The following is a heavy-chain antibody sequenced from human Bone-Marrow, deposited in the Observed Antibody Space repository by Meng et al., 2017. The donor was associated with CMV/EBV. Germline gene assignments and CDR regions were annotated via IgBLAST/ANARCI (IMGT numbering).Heavy chain of an antibody. D-gene: IGHD4-11*01. CDR1: GGTFSSYA. Sequence: SVKVSCKASGGTFSSYAISWVRQAPGQGLEWMGGIIPIFGTANYAQKFQGRVTITTDESTSTAYMELSSLRSEDTAVYYCASRLYSNYFYGMAVWGQGGTVTGSS. CDR2: IIPIFGTA. V-gene: IGHV1-69*05. CDR3: ASRLYSNYFYGMAV. J-gene: IGHJ6*01.